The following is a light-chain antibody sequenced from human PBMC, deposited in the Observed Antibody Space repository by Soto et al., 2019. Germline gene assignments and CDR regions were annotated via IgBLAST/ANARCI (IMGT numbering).Light chain of an antibody. CDR3: QQYNNLRT. Sequence: EIVMTQSPATLSVSPGERATLSCRASQSVSSNLAWYQQKPGQAPRLLIYGTSTRATGIPARFSGSGSGTEFTLTISSLQSEDFAVYYCQQYNNLRTFGQGTKVDFK. J-gene: IGKJ1*01. CDR2: GTS. CDR1: QSVSSN. V-gene: IGKV3-15*01.